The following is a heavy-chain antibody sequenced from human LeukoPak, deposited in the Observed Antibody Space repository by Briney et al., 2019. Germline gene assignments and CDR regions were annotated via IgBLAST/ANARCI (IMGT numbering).Heavy chain of an antibody. V-gene: IGHV4-39*07. J-gene: IGHJ5*02. Sequence: SETLSLTCTVSGGSISSSSYYWGWIRQPPGKGLEWIGSIYYSGSTYYNPSLKSRVTISVDTSKNQFSLKLSSVTAADTAVYYCARHIRLGELSPTGNWLDPWGQGTLVTVSS. CDR1: GGSISSSSYY. CDR3: ARHIRLGELSPTGNWLDP. D-gene: IGHD3-16*02. CDR2: IYYSGST.